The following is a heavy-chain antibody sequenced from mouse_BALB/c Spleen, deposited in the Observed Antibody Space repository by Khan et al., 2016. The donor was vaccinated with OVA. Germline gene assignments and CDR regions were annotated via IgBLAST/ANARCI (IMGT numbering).Heavy chain of an antibody. CDR1: GYSITSAYA. CDR3: ARMSGGDFDF. Sequence: VQLKESGPGLVKPSQSLSLTCTVTGYSITSAYAWSWIRQFPGNKLEWMGYISYSGNTKYNPSLKSRISVTRDTSKNQFFLQLNSVTTEDTATYYCARMSGGDFDFWGQGTTPTVSS. V-gene: IGHV3-2*02. D-gene: IGHD4-1*01. J-gene: IGHJ2*01. CDR2: ISYSGNT.